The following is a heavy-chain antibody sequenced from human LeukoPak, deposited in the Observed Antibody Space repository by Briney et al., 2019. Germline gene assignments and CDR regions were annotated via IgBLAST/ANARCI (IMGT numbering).Heavy chain of an antibody. J-gene: IGHJ6*02. Sequence: GGSLRLSCAASGFTFSSYEMNWVRQAPGKGLEWVSYISSSGSTIYYADSVKGRFTISRDNAKNSLYLQMNSLRAEDTAVYYYARESVGYCSSTSCRTSQPYYYYYGMDVWGQGTTVTVSS. CDR1: GFTFSSYE. CDR3: ARESVGYCSSTSCRTSQPYYYYYGMDV. D-gene: IGHD2-2*01. CDR2: ISSSGSTI. V-gene: IGHV3-48*03.